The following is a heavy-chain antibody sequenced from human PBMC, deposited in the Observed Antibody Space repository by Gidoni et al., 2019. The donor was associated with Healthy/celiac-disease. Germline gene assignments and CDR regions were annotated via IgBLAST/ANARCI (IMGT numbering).Heavy chain of an antibody. Sequence: EVQLLESGGGLVQPGGSLRLSCAASGFTFSSYAMSWVRQAPGKGLEWVSAISGSGGSTYYEDSVKGRFTISRDNSKNTLYLQMNSLRAEDTAVYYCANFPISHYYYGMDVWGQGTTVTVSS. CDR2: ISGSGGST. CDR3: ANFPISHYYYGMDV. CDR1: GFTFSSYA. D-gene: IGHD3-3*02. V-gene: IGHV3-23*01. J-gene: IGHJ6*02.